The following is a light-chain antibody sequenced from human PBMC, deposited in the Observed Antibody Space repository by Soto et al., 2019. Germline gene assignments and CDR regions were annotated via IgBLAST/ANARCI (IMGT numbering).Light chain of an antibody. V-gene: IGKV3-20*01. CDR3: QQYGSSPPLWT. Sequence: LTKSLAAVSLSPGERATLSCSTIQSVSSYLAWYQQKPGQAPRLLIYGASSRATGIPDRFSGSGSGTDFTLTISRLEPEDFAVNYCQQYGSSPPLWTFGEGTKVDIK. CDR2: GAS. J-gene: IGKJ1*01. CDR1: QSVSSY.